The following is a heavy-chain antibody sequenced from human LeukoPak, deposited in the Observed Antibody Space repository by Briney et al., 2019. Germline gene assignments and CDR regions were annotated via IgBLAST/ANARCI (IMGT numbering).Heavy chain of an antibody. CDR1: GITVSTNY. D-gene: IGHD3-10*01. V-gene: IGHV3-53*01. CDR2: IYSGGTS. CDR3: ARMDGSGRDDYYYYYYMDV. J-gene: IGHJ6*03. Sequence: GGSLRLSCAASGITVSTNYMNWVRQAPGKGLEWVSVIYSGGTSYYADSVKGRFTISRDNSKNTLYLQMNNLRAEDTAVYYCARMDGSGRDDYYYYYYMDVWGKGTTVTISS.